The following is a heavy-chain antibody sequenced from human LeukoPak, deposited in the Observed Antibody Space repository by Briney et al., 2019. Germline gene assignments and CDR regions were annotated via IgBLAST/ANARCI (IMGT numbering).Heavy chain of an antibody. CDR2: IKSSSSYI. J-gene: IGHJ5*02. Sequence: AGGALRLSCAAPGFPLSSYNMNWVRHAPGEGLEGVSSIKSSSSYIYYTDSVKGRFTISRDNARNSLYLQMNSLRAEDTAVYYCARDLGYCSSTSCYNWFDPWGQGTLVTVSS. V-gene: IGHV3-21*01. D-gene: IGHD2-2*01. CDR1: GFPLSSYN. CDR3: ARDLGYCSSTSCYNWFDP.